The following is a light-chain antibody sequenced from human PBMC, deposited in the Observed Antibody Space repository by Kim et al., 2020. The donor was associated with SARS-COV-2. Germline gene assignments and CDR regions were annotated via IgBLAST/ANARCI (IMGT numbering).Light chain of an antibody. CDR3: QLWDTSSDHWV. CDR2: YNS. Sequence: APGKTARITWGGNNIGSKSVHWYQQQPGQAPILVIFYNSDRPSGIPERFSGSNSGNTATLTISRVEAGDEADYYCQLWDTSSDHWVFGGGTKLTVL. J-gene: IGLJ3*02. V-gene: IGLV3-21*04. CDR1: NIGSKS.